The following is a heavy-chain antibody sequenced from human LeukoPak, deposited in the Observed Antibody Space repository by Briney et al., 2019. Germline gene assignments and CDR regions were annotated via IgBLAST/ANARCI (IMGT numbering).Heavy chain of an antibody. D-gene: IGHD4-11*01. J-gene: IGHJ4*02. V-gene: IGHV4-34*01. Sequence: PSETLSPTCAVFGESFGDYYWNWFRQPPGKGLEWIGEINHSGSTNYSPSLKSRVTISVDTSKSQFSLTVKSVTAADTSVYYCARGNYIDYPRGFDFWGQGTPVTVSS. CDR2: INHSGST. CDR3: ARGNYIDYPRGFDF. CDR1: GESFGDYY.